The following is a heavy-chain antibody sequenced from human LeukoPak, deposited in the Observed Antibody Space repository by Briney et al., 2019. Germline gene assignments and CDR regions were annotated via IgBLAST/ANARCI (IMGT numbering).Heavy chain of an antibody. CDR2: INPNSGGT. V-gene: IGHV1-2*02. CDR1: GYTSTGYY. CDR3: ARSVNSGYDLDY. D-gene: IGHD5-12*01. J-gene: IGHJ4*02. Sequence: ASVKVSCKASGYTSTGYYMHWVRQAPGQGLEWMGWINPNSGGTNYAQKFQGRVTMTRDTSISTAYMELSRLRSDDTAVYYCARSVNSGYDLDYWGQGTLVTVSS.